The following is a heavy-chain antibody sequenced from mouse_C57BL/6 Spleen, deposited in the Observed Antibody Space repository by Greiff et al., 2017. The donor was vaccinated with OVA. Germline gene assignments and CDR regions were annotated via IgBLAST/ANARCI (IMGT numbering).Heavy chain of an antibody. CDR3: TRPFLPKDYYAMDY. CDR1: GYTFTDYE. Sequence: QVQLKESGAELVRPGASVTLSCTASGYTFTDYEMHWVKQTPVHGLEWIGAIDPETGGTASNQKFTGKAILTADKSSSTAYMELRSLTSEDSAVYYCTRPFLPKDYYAMDYWGQGTPVTVSS. J-gene: IGHJ4*01. CDR2: IDPETGGT. V-gene: IGHV1-15*01. D-gene: IGHD2-1*01.